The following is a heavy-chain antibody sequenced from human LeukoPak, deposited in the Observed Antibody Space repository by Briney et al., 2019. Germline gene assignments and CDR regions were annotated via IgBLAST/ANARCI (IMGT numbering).Heavy chain of an antibody. Sequence: GGSLRLSCAASGFTFSSYAMSWVRQAPGKGLEWVSAISGSGGSTYYADSVKGRFTISRDNSKNTLYLQMNSLKTEDTAVYYCTTIVVVTAGDYWGQGTLVTVSS. V-gene: IGHV3-23*01. D-gene: IGHD2-21*02. CDR3: TTIVVVTAGDY. J-gene: IGHJ4*02. CDR2: ISGSGGST. CDR1: GFTFSSYA.